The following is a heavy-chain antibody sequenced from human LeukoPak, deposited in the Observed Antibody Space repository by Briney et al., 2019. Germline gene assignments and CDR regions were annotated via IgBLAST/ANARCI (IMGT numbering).Heavy chain of an antibody. D-gene: IGHD2-2*01. J-gene: IGHJ3*02. CDR1: GFTFSSYG. CDR2: ISSNGGST. CDR3: ARDPSYQLLAFDI. Sequence: PAGGSLRLSCAASGFTFSSYGMHWVRQAPGKGLEYVSAISSNGGSTYYANSVKGRFTISRDNSKNTLYLQMGSLRAEDMAVYYCARDPSYQLLAFDIWGQGTMVTVSS. V-gene: IGHV3-64*01.